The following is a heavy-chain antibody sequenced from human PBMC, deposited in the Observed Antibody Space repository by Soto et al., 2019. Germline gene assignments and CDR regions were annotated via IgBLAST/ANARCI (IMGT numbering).Heavy chain of an antibody. Sequence: QVQLVQSGAEVKKPGSSVKVSCTASGGSLRNSVISWVRPAPAQRLEWMGGDIPILGTANYAQKFQGRVTMTADEATSTAYMDLSSLSPDDTAVYYCARLGHPGHWGPGTLVIVSS. CDR3: ARLGHPGH. V-gene: IGHV1-69*01. CDR2: DIPILGTA. J-gene: IGHJ4*02. CDR1: GGSLRNSV.